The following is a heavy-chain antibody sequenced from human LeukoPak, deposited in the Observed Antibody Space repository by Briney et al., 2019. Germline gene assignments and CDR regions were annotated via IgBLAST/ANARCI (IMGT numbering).Heavy chain of an antibody. D-gene: IGHD2-15*01. CDR3: ARLVVAATEDAFDI. J-gene: IGHJ3*02. CDR2: IITILGIA. CDR1: GGTFTSYA. Sequence: GASVKLSCKASGGTFTSYAISWVRQAPGQGLEWMGRIITILGIANYAQKFQGRVTITADNSTSTAYMELSSLRAEDTAVYYCARLVVAATEDAFDIWGQGTMVTVSS. V-gene: IGHV1-69*04.